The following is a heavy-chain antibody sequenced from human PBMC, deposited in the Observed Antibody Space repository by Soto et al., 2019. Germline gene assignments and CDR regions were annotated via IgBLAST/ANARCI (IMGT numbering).Heavy chain of an antibody. Sequence: GESLKISCKGSGYSFTSCWISWVRQMPGKGLEWMGRIDPSDSYTNYSPSFQGHVTISADKSISTAYLQWSSLKASDTAMYYCASQYSSSWYSRTYYYYGMDVWGQGTTVTASS. V-gene: IGHV5-10-1*01. J-gene: IGHJ6*02. CDR2: IDPSDSYT. D-gene: IGHD6-13*01. CDR3: ASQYSSSWYSRTYYYYGMDV. CDR1: GYSFTSCW.